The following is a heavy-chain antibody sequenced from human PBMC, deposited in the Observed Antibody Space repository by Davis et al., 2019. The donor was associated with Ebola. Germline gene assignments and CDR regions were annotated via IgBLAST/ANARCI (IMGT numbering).Heavy chain of an antibody. CDR2: IRSKANSYAT. Sequence: GESLKISCAASGFTFSGSAMHWVRQASGKGLEWVGRIRSKANSYATAYAASVKGRFTISRDDSKNTAYLQMNSLKTKDTAVYYCTSRGDGYKGYWGQGTLVTVSS. CDR3: TSRGDGYKGY. J-gene: IGHJ4*02. CDR1: GFTFSGSA. D-gene: IGHD5-24*01. V-gene: IGHV3-73*01.